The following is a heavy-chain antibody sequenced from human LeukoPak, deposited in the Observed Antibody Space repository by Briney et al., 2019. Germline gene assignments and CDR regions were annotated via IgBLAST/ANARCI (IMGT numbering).Heavy chain of an antibody. V-gene: IGHV5-51*01. CDR3: ARSSTYYYDSSGYLFDY. Sequence: GESLKISCKGSGYSFTSYWIGWVRQMPGKGLEWMGIIYPGDSDTRYSPSFQGQVTISADKSISTAYLQWSSLKASDTAMYYCARSSTYYYDSSGYLFDYWGQGTLVTVSS. D-gene: IGHD3-22*01. J-gene: IGHJ4*02. CDR1: GYSFTSYW. CDR2: IYPGDSDT.